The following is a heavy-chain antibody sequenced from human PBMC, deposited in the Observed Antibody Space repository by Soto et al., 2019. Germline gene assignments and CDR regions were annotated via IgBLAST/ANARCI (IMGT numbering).Heavy chain of an antibody. J-gene: IGHJ4*02. CDR3: AREPGPAARRGFDY. V-gene: IGHV4-4*02. CDR1: GGSISSSNW. Sequence: TSETLSLTCAVSGGSISSSNWWSWVRQPPGKGLEWIGEIYHSGSTNYNPSLKSRVTISVDKSKNQFSLKLSSVTAADTAVYYCAREPGPAARRGFDYWGQGTLVTVSS. D-gene: IGHD6-6*01. CDR2: IYHSGST.